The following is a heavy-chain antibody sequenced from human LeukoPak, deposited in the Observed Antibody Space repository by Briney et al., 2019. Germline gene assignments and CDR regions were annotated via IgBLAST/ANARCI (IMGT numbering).Heavy chain of an antibody. D-gene: IGHD6-19*01. V-gene: IGHV4-34*01. CDR3: AICIAVADYYYGMDV. J-gene: IGHJ6*02. CDR2: INHSGSA. Sequence: PSETLSLTCAVYGGSFSGYYWSWIRQPPGKGLEWIGEINHSGSANYNPSLKSRVTISVDTSKNQFSLKLSSVTAADTAVYYCAICIAVADYYYGMDVWGQGTTVTVSS. CDR1: GGSFSGYY.